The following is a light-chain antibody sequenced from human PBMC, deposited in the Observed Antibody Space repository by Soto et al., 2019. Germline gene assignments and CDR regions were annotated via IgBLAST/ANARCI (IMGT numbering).Light chain of an antibody. CDR1: SGHSSYI. Sequence: QAVVTQSSSASASLGSSVKLTCTLSSGHSSYIIAWHQQQPGKAPRYLMKLEGSGSYNKGSGVPDRFSGSSSGADRCLTISNLQFEDEADYYCETWDSNTHTVFGGGTEVTVL. CDR3: ETWDSNTHTV. CDR2: LEGSGSY. J-gene: IGLJ3*02. V-gene: IGLV4-60*02.